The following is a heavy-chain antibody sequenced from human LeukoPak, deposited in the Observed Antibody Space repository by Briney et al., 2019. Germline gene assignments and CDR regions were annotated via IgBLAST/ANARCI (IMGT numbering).Heavy chain of an antibody. CDR3: ARDRPRGYSGYDLEY. V-gene: IGHV3-30*04. CDR2: TSSNGDNK. CDR1: GFTFSSYT. J-gene: IGHJ4*02. Sequence: GGSLRLSCAASGFTFSSYTMHWVREAPGKGLDWVAITSSNGDNKNYADSVKGRFTISRDNSKNRLYLHMNSLRPEDTAVYYCARDRPRGYSGYDLEYWGQGTLVTVSS. D-gene: IGHD5-12*01.